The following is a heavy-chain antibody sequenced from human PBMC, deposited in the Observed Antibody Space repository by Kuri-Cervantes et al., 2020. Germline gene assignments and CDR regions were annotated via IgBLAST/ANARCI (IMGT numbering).Heavy chain of an antibody. V-gene: IGHV1-69*06. Sequence: SVKVSCRASGGTFSSYAISWVRQAPGQGLEWMGGIIPIFGTANYAQKFQGRVTITADKSTSTAYMELSSLRSEDTAVYYCAREKGYCSSTSCYGGDFDYWGQGTLVTVSS. CDR2: IIPIFGTA. D-gene: IGHD2-2*01. CDR1: GGTFSSYA. CDR3: AREKGYCSSTSCYGGDFDY. J-gene: IGHJ4*02.